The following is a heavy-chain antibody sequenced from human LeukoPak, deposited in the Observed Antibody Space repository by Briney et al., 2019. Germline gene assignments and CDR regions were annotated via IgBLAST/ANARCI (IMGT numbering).Heavy chain of an antibody. Sequence: GASVKVSCKASGYTFTVYYMHWVRQAPGQGLEWMGWINPNSGGTNYAQKFQGRVTMTRDTSISTAYMELSRLRSDDTAVYYCARLSYDSSGYYNWFDPWGQGTLVTVSS. V-gene: IGHV1-2*02. CDR1: GYTFTVYY. CDR3: ARLSYDSSGYYNWFDP. J-gene: IGHJ5*02. CDR2: INPNSGGT. D-gene: IGHD3-22*01.